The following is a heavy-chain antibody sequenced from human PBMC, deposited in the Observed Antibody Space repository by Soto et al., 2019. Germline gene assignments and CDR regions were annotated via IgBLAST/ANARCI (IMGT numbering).Heavy chain of an antibody. Sequence: SVKVSCKASGGTFSSYAISWVRQAPGQGLEWMGGIIPIFGTANYAQKFQGRVTITADESTSTAYMELSSLRSEDTAVYYCARDISPRDIVVVPAARSDSNYGMDVWGQGTTVTVSS. V-gene: IGHV1-69*13. CDR1: GGTFSSYA. D-gene: IGHD2-2*01. J-gene: IGHJ6*02. CDR3: ARDISPRDIVVVPAARSDSNYGMDV. CDR2: IIPIFGTA.